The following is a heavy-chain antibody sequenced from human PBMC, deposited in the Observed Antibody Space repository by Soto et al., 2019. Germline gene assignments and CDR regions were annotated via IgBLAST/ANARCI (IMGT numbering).Heavy chain of an antibody. CDR1: GFTFSSYG. D-gene: IGHD3-9*01. CDR3: AKVLNRGSDILTGYYPDY. Sequence: SLRLSCAASGFTFSSYGMHWVLQAPGKGLEWVAVISYDGSNKYYADSVKGRFTISRDNSKNTLYLQMNSLRAEDTAVYYCAKVLNRGSDILTGYYPDYWGQGTLVTVSS. CDR2: ISYDGSNK. V-gene: IGHV3-30*18. J-gene: IGHJ4*02.